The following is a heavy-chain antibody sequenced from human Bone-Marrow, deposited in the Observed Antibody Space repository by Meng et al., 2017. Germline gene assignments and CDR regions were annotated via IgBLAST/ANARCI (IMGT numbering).Heavy chain of an antibody. CDR1: GYTFPDYW. V-gene: IGHV1-2*06. CDR2: INPKRGDT. J-gene: IGHJ3*02. D-gene: IGHD3-10*01. Sequence: ASVKVSCKASGYTFPDYWLHWVRRAPGQGLEWMGRINPKRGDTHYAQRFQGRVTMTGDTSISTAYMELSGLRSDDTAMYYCARRRWFGESISAFDIWGQGTMVTVSS. CDR3: ARRRWFGESISAFDI.